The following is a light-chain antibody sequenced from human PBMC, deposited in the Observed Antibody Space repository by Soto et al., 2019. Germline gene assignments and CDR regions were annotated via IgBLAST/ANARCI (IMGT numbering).Light chain of an antibody. J-gene: IGKJ2*01. CDR3: QQYYSTPYT. Sequence: DIVMTQSPDSLAVSLGERATINCKSSQSVLYSSNNKNYLAWYQQKPGQPPKLLIYWASTRESGVPDRFSGSGSGTDFTLTISSLQAEDLAVYYCQQYYSTPYTFGQGTKVEI. CDR2: WAS. V-gene: IGKV4-1*01. CDR1: QSVLYSSNNKNY.